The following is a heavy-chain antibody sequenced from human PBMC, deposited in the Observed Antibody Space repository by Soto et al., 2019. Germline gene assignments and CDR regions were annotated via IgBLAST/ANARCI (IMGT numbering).Heavy chain of an antibody. J-gene: IGHJ6*02. CDR1: GFTVRSNY. CDR2: INTYGST. V-gene: IGHV3-53*01. D-gene: IGHD4-17*01. CDR3: ATRTGPYYYAMNV. Sequence: GGSLRLSCAASGFTVRSNYMTWVRQAPGKGLEWVSIINTYGSTYYADSVKGRFTISRDTSKMFLQMNSLRAEDTAVYYCATRTGPYYYAMNVWGQGTTVTV.